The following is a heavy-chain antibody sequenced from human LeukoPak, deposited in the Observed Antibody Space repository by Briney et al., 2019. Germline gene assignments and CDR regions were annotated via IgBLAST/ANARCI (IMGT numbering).Heavy chain of an antibody. J-gene: IGHJ4*02. CDR2: ISNSSSTI. Sequence: VGALRHSCVASGFTPSTDSMNCVRQAPGKGGGRGSYISNSSSTIYYADSGKGRFAISRDNAKNSLNLQMYRQRPAETGVYYCARDERGGYSYGIEFDYWGQGGLVTVSS. CDR3: ARDERGGYSYGIEFDY. CDR1: GFTPSTDS. V-gene: IGHV3-48*04. D-gene: IGHD5-18*01.